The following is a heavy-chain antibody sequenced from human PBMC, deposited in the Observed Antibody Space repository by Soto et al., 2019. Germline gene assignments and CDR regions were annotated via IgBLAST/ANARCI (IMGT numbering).Heavy chain of an antibody. CDR2: IYYSGGT. V-gene: IGHV4-30-2*01. Sequence: LQLQESGSGLVKPSQTLSLTCAVSGGSINSGGYSWNWIRQPPGKGLEWIGYIYYSGGTSYNPSLKRRVTSSVDTSNNHFALRLSSVTAAATAVYYCARDRRDGWSFDYWCQGTLVTVSS. CDR1: GGSINSGGYS. D-gene: IGHD6-19*01. CDR3: ARDRRDGWSFDY. J-gene: IGHJ4*02.